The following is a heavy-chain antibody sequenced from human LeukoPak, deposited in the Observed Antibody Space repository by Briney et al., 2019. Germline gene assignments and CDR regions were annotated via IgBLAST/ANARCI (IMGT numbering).Heavy chain of an antibody. Sequence: CGPTLVKPTQTLTLTCTFSGFSLSTSGMCVSWIRHPPAKALEWLTLIDLDDDKYYSTSLKTRPTISKDTSKTQVVPTMTNMDPVDTATYSCARIWGGSGRMTFDYWGQGTLVTVSS. CDR1: GFSLSTSGMC. CDR3: ARIWGGSGRMTFDY. V-gene: IGHV2-70*01. D-gene: IGHD6-19*01. J-gene: IGHJ4*02. CDR2: IDLDDDK.